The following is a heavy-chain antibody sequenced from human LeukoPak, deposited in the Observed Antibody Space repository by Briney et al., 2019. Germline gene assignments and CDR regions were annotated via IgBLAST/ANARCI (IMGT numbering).Heavy chain of an antibody. J-gene: IGHJ4*02. CDR1: GCTFTGYY. Sequence: ASVKVSCKASGCTFTGYYMHWVRQAPGQGLEWMGCINPNSGGTNYAQKFQGRVTITADESTSTAYMELSSLRSEDTAVYYCARVDYGSGSYYSAVDYWGQGTLVTVSS. D-gene: IGHD3-10*01. CDR3: ARVDYGSGSYYSAVDY. V-gene: IGHV1-2*02. CDR2: INPNSGGT.